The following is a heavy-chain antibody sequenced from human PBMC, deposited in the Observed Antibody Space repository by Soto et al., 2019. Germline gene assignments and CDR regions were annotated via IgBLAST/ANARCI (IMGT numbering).Heavy chain of an antibody. CDR3: ATVSTRDGYNDY. J-gene: IGHJ4*02. CDR1: GYTLTELS. Sequence: ASVKVSCKVSGYTLTELSMHWVRQAPGKGIEWMGGFDPEDGETIYAQKFQGRVTMTEDTSTDTAYMELSSLRSEDTAVYYCATVSTRDGYNDYWGQGTLVTVSS. D-gene: IGHD5-12*01. CDR2: FDPEDGET. V-gene: IGHV1-24*01.